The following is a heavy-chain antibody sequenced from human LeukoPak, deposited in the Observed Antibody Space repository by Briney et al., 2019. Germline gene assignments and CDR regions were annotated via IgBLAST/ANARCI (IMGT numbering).Heavy chain of an antibody. V-gene: IGHV1-18*01. J-gene: IGHJ4*02. CDR1: GYTFTSYG. CDR2: ISAYNGNT. Sequence: ASVKVSCTASGYTFTSYGISWVRHAPGQGLDWMGWISAYNGNTNYAQKLQGRVTMTTETSTTTAYMELRSLRSDDTAVYYCARLRNDYYDSSGYYPYFDYWGQGTLVTVSS. D-gene: IGHD3-22*01. CDR3: ARLRNDYYDSSGYYPYFDY.